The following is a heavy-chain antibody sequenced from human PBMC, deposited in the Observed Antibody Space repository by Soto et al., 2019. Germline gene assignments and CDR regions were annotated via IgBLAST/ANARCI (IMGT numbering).Heavy chain of an antibody. D-gene: IGHD3-10*01. Sequence: VHLVESGGDLVQPGGSLRLSCAISGFAVNNDYVSWVRQAPGKGLEWVSFISKDGSTVYADSVQGRFFVSRDATRNMVFLQMNSLRVEDTAVYHCTRDSSYYGAGRGVLDYWGQGTLVTVSS. CDR1: GFAVNNDY. CDR2: ISKDGST. V-gene: IGHV3-66*01. CDR3: TRDSSYYGAGRGVLDY. J-gene: IGHJ4*02.